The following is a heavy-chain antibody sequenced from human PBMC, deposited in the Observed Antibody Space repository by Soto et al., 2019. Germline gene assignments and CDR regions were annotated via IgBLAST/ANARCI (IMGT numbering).Heavy chain of an antibody. V-gene: IGHV4-34*01. CDR3: ARVERGTVTTVVDAFDI. D-gene: IGHD1-1*01. J-gene: IGHJ3*02. CDR1: GGFVSSGSYY. CDR2: MSHSGGT. Sequence: QVQLQQWGAGLLKPSETLSLTCAVYGGFVSSGSYYWSCIRQPPGKGLEWIGEMSHSGGTHFNPSLKSRVTISVDTSKNQFSLRMSSVTAADTALYYCARVERGTVTTVVDAFDIWGPGTMVTVSS.